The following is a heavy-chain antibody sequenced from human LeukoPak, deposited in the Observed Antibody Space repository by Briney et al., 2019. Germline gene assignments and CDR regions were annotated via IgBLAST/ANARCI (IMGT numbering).Heavy chain of an antibody. CDR3: AGDEGWTFDI. CDR1: GFSFSTHW. D-gene: IGHD5-24*01. J-gene: IGHJ3*02. Sequence: GGSLRLSCAASGFSFSTHWMSWFRQAPGKGLEWVALIKQDGSDIHYVDSVKGRFTISRDNAKNSLSLQMNSLRADDTAVYYCAGDEGWTFDIWGQGTKVTVSS. CDR2: IKQDGSDI. V-gene: IGHV3-7*01.